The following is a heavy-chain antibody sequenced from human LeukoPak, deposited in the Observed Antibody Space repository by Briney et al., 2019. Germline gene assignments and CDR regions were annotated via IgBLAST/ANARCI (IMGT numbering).Heavy chain of an antibody. CDR2: IYYSGST. CDR3: ASHPSGEAWFDP. J-gene: IGHJ5*02. Sequence: SETLSLTCTVSGGSISSGGYYWSWIRQHPGKGLEWIGYIYYSGSTYYNPSLKSRVTISVDTSKNQFSLKLSSVTAADTAVYYCASHPSGEAWFDPWGQGTLVTVSS. D-gene: IGHD2-15*01. CDR1: GGSISSGGYY. V-gene: IGHV4-31*03.